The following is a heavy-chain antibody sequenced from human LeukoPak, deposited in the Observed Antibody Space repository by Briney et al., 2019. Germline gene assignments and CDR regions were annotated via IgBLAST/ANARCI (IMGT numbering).Heavy chain of an antibody. CDR2: IKQDGSEK. D-gene: IGHD6-13*01. Sequence: PGGSLRLSCAASGFTFSSYWMSWVRQAPGKGLGWVANIKQDGSEKYYVDSVKGRFTISRDNAKNSLYLQMNSLRAEDTAVYYCAREAQQLGYYFDYWGQGTLVTVSS. CDR1: GFTFSSYW. CDR3: AREAQQLGYYFDY. J-gene: IGHJ4*02. V-gene: IGHV3-7*01.